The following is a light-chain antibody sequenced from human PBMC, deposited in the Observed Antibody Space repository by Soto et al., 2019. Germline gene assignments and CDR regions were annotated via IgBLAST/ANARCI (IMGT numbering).Light chain of an antibody. CDR3: QQYNNWPPVP. CDR2: GAS. CDR1: QSVSSN. V-gene: IGKV3-15*01. Sequence: EIVMTQSPATLSVSPGGTATLSCRASQSVSSNVAWYQQTPGQPPRLLIYGASTRATGIPDRFSGSGSGTEFTLTISSLQSEDLAVYYCQQYNNWPPVPFGQGTRLEIK. J-gene: IGKJ5*01.